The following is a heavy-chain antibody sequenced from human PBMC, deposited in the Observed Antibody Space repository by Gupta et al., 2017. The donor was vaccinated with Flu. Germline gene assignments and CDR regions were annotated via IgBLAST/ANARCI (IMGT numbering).Heavy chain of an antibody. CDR1: GFHFSSHG. CDR3: AREASAYYYGMDV. Sequence: QVQLVESGGGVVQPGRSLRLSCAASGFHFSSHGMHWVRQAPGKGLEWVAVIWYDGSNKYYADSVKGRFTISRDNSKNTLYLQMNSLRAEDTAVYYCAREASAYYYGMDVWGQGTTVTVSS. D-gene: IGHD6-25*01. CDR2: IWYDGSNK. J-gene: IGHJ6*02. V-gene: IGHV3-33*01.